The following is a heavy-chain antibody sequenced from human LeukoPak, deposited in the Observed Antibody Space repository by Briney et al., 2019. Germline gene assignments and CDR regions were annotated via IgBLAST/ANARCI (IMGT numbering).Heavy chain of an antibody. J-gene: IGHJ4*02. CDR2: IYYSGNT. CDR1: GASISIISYY. CDR3: ARDASIAVAGTLGY. Sequence: SETLSLTCTVSGASISIISYYWGWIRQPPGKGLEWIGSIYYSGNTYYNPSLKSRVTISVDTSKNQFSLKLSSVTAADTAVYYCARDASIAVAGTLGYWGQGTLVTVSS. D-gene: IGHD6-19*01. V-gene: IGHV4-39*07.